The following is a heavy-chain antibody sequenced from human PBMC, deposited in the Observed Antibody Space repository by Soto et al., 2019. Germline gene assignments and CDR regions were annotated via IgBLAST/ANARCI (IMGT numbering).Heavy chain of an antibody. J-gene: IGHJ4*02. CDR1: GYTFTSYD. V-gene: IGHV1-8*01. D-gene: IGHD3-16*02. Sequence: QVQLVQSGAEVKKPGASVKVSCKASGYTFTSYDINWVRQATGQGLEWMGWMNPNSGNTGYAQKFQGRVTMTRNTSKSTAYMELNSLRSEDTAVYYCARGRYDYVWGSYRYPFDYWGQGTLVTVSS. CDR3: ARGRYDYVWGSYRYPFDY. CDR2: MNPNSGNT.